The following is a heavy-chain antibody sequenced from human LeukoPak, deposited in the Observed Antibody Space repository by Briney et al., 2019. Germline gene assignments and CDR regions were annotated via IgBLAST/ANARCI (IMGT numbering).Heavy chain of an antibody. J-gene: IGHJ4*02. CDR1: GFTFNNYW. V-gene: IGHV3-74*01. CDR3: AREEYSVRRGARLDH. Sequence: GSLRLSCAASGFTFNNYWMHWVRQAPGKGLVWVSRINSDGSSTGYADSVRGRFTISRDTAENTLYLQMNSVRVEDTAMYYCAREEYSVRRGARLDHWGQGTLVIVSS. D-gene: IGHD4-11*01. CDR2: INSDGSST.